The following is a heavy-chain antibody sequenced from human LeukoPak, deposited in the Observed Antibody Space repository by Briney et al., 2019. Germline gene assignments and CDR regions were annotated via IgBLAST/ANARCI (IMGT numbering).Heavy chain of an antibody. CDR2: ISYDGSNK. CDR1: GLTISDYW. Sequence: GGSLRLSCVASGLTISDYWMHWVRQAPGKGLEWVAVISYDGSNKYYADSVKGRFTISRDNSKNTLYLQMNSLRAEDTAVYYRARTSSSWYVYYYYGMDVWGQGTTVTVSS. V-gene: IGHV3-30-3*01. J-gene: IGHJ6*02. CDR3: ARTSSSWYVYYYYGMDV. D-gene: IGHD6-13*01.